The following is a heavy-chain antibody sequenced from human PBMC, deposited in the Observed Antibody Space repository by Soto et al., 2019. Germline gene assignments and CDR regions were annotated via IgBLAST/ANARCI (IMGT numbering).Heavy chain of an antibody. CDR1: GFTFSTYW. Sequence: EVQLVESGGGLVQPGGSLRLSCAASGFTFSTYWMHWVRQPPGKGRVWVSRINNDGSNTAYADSVKGRFTISRDNAPSTLYRQMNSLRGEYTAVYYCARDPLIWTTDYGLDLWGQGTRVSVSS. CDR3: ARDPLIWTTDYGLDL. V-gene: IGHV3-74*01. J-gene: IGHJ6*01. CDR2: INNDGSNT. D-gene: IGHD4-17*01.